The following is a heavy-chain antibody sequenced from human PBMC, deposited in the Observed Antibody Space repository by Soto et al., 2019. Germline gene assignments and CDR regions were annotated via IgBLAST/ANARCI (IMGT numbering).Heavy chain of an antibody. V-gene: IGHV4-61*01. J-gene: IGHJ6*02. CDR1: GGSVSSGSYY. CDR3: ARVGVRYYYEHSGMDV. CDR2: IYYSGST. D-gene: IGHD3-22*01. Sequence: QVQLQESGPGLVKPSETLSLTCTVSGGSVSSGSYYWSWIRQPPGKGLEWIGYIYYSGSTNYNPSLKGRVTISVDTSKNQFSLKLSSVTAADTAVYYCARVGVRYYYEHSGMDVWGQGTTVTVSS.